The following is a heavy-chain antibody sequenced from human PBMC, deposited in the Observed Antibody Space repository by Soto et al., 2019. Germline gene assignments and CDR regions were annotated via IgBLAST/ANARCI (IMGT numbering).Heavy chain of an antibody. Sequence: SETLSLTXAVSGGSISSSNWWSWVRQPPGKGLEWIGEIYHSGSTNYNPSLKSRVTISVDKSKNQFSLKLSSVTAADTAVYYCARDRGYCTNGVCYGFRAFDIWGQGTMVTVSS. CDR1: GGSISSSNW. D-gene: IGHD2-8*01. J-gene: IGHJ3*02. CDR3: ARDRGYCTNGVCYGFRAFDI. V-gene: IGHV4-4*02. CDR2: IYHSGST.